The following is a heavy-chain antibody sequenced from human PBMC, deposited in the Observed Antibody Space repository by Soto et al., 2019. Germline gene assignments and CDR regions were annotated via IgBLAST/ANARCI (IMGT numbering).Heavy chain of an antibody. CDR1: GYTFTGYY. Sequence: SVKVSCKASGYTFTGYYMHWGRQAPVQGLEWMGWINPNSGGTNYAQKFQGWVTMTRDTSISTAYMELSRLRSDDTAVYYCARGAAYCSSTSCSTPKRYYYYGMDVWGQGTTVTVSS. D-gene: IGHD2-2*01. J-gene: IGHJ6*02. V-gene: IGHV1-2*04. CDR2: INPNSGGT. CDR3: ARGAAYCSSTSCSTPKRYYYYGMDV.